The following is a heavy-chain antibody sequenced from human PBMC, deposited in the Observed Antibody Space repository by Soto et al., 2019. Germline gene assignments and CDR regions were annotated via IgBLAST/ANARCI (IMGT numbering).Heavy chain of an antibody. CDR2: ISYDGTNK. CDR3: ERVDHSGWYMG. Sequence: QVQLVESGGGVVQPGRSLRLSCAASGFTFSTYAMHWVRQAPGKGLEWVAVISYDGTNKYYADSVKGRFTISRDNSKNEMYLQMISMSAGDTAVYYWERVDHSGWYMGWGQGTLV. CDR1: GFTFSTYA. V-gene: IGHV3-30-3*01. D-gene: IGHD6-19*01. J-gene: IGHJ4*02.